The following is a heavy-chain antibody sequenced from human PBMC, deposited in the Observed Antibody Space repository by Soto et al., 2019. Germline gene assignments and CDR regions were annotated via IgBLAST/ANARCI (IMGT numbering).Heavy chain of an antibody. CDR3: AHRLGQSGSNWDSGAFDI. D-gene: IGHD6-13*01. V-gene: IGHV2-5*02. Sequence: QITLNESGPTLVKPTQILTLTCTFSGFSLSTTGVGVGWIRQPPGKALEWLGFIYWDDDKRYSPSLKSRLTISKDTSKSLVVLIMTSMDPIDTATYYCAHRLGQSGSNWDSGAFDIWGQGTMVTVSS. CDR2: IYWDDDK. CDR1: GFSLSTTGVG. J-gene: IGHJ3*02.